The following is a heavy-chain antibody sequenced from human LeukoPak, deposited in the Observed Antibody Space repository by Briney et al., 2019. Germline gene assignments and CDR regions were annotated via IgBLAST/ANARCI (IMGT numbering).Heavy chain of an antibody. CDR1: GYTFTSYA. V-gene: IGHV7-4-1*02. CDR2: INTNTGSP. D-gene: IGHD3-22*01. CDR3: SKNGLGAVVNTV. Sequence: ASVKVSCKSSGYTFTSYAMNWVRQAPGQGLECMGWINTNTGSPTKAQGFTVRILFTLATSVRTAYLQINSLKVEDNDVYYCSKNGLGAVVNTVWGQGTLVTVSS. J-gene: IGHJ4*02.